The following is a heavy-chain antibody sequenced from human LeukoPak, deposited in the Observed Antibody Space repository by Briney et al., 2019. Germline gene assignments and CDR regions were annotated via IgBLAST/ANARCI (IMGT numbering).Heavy chain of an antibody. CDR1: GYTFSIYG. J-gene: IGHJ3*01. CDR3: AKEGNYLFSNDAIDV. Sequence: ASVTVSFKASGYTFSIYGISWVRQAPGQGLEWMGGIIPIFGTANYAQKFQDRVTMTRDTSISTAYMELSRLRSDDTAVYYCAKEGNYLFSNDAIDVWGQGTMVTVSS. CDR2: IIPIFGTA. V-gene: IGHV1-69*05. D-gene: IGHD3-22*01.